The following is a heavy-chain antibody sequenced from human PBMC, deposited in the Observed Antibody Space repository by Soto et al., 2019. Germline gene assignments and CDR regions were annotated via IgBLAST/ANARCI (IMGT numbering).Heavy chain of an antibody. CDR2: ISCDGSTK. Sequence: QVQLVESGGGVVQPGRSLRLSCAASGFTFSSYAMHWVRQAPGKGLEWVAVISCDGSTKYYADSVKGRFTISRDNSKNSRYLQVNSQRAKDNAVYDCTGKYIVLVRAASSYWGQGTLVTVSS. CDR3: TGKYIVLVRAASSY. CDR1: GFTFSSYA. J-gene: IGHJ4*02. D-gene: IGHD2-2*01. V-gene: IGHV3-30-3*01.